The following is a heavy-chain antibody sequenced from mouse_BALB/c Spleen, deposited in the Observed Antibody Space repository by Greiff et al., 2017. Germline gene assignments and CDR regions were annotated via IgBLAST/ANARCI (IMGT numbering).Heavy chain of an antibody. V-gene: IGHV1-19*01. CDR3: ARWERDYRGFAY. CDR2: VNPYNGGT. CDR1: GYTFTDYY. Sequence: EVQLQQSGPELVKPGASVKMSCKASGYTFTDYYMDWVKQSHGESFEWIGRVNPYNGGTSYNQKFKGKATLTVDKSSSTAYMELNSLTSEDSAVYYGARWERDYRGFAYWGQGTLVTVSA. D-gene: IGHD2-4*01. J-gene: IGHJ3*01.